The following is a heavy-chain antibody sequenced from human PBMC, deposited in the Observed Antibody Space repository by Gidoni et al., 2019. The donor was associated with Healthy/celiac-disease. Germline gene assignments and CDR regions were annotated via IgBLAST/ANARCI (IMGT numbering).Heavy chain of an antibody. CDR2: IIPIFGTA. J-gene: IGHJ6*03. CDR1: GGTFSSYA. CDR3: ARDRVTNYDFWSGSRPAYYYYMDV. D-gene: IGHD3-3*01. V-gene: IGHV1-69*01. Sequence: QVQLVQSGAEVKKPGSSVKVSCKASGGTFSSYAISWVRQAPGQGLEGMGGIIPIFGTANYAQKFQGRVTITADESTSTAYMEMSSLRSEDTAVYYCARDRVTNYDFWSGSRPAYYYYMDVWGKGTTVTVSS.